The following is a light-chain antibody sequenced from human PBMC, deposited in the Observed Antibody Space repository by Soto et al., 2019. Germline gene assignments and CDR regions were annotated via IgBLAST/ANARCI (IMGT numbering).Light chain of an antibody. CDR3: HQYNNWPPWT. J-gene: IGKJ1*01. Sequence: IVMTQSPATLSVSPGERATLSCRASRGIRSNLAWYQQKPGQAPRLLIYDATTRATGIPARFSGSGSGTEFTLTISSLQSADFAVYYCHQYNNWPPWTFGQGTKVEIK. CDR1: RGIRSN. CDR2: DAT. V-gene: IGKV3-15*01.